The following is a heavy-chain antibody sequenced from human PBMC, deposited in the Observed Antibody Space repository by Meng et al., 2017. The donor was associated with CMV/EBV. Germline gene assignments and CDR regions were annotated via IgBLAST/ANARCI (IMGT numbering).Heavy chain of an antibody. CDR3: ARLNLMTTVTTPGSYYYYGMDV. CDR1: GCSISSYY. CDR2: IYYSGST. D-gene: IGHD4-11*01. Sequence: SETLSLTCTVSGCSISSYYWSWIRQPPGKGLEWIGYIYYSGSTNYNPSLKSRVTISVDTSKNQFSLKLSSVTAADTAVYYCARLNLMTTVTTPGSYYYYGMDVWGQGTTVTVSS. V-gene: IGHV4-59*01. J-gene: IGHJ6*02.